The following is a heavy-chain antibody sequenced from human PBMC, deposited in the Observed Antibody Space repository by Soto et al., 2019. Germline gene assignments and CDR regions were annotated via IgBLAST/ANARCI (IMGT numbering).Heavy chain of an antibody. CDR3: ARDRDDILTGYYMDV. CDR1: GGTFSSYT. D-gene: IGHD3-9*01. Sequence: ASVKVSCKASGGTFSSYTISWVRQAPGQGLEWMGRIIPILGIANYAQKFQGRVTITADKSTSTAYMELSSLRSEDTAVYYCARDRDDILTGYYMDVWGKGTTVTVSS. V-gene: IGHV1-69*04. CDR2: IIPILGIA. J-gene: IGHJ6*03.